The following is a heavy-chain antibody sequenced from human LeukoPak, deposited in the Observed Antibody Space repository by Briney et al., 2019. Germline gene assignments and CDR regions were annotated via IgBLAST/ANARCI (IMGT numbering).Heavy chain of an antibody. D-gene: IGHD3-22*01. CDR2: IIPIFGTA. V-gene: IGHV1-69*13. J-gene: IGHJ6*02. CDR1: GGTFSSYA. CDR3: ARFGAYYDSSGYYSDYYYYGMDV. Sequence: GASVKVSCKASGGTFSSYAISWVRQAPGQGLEWMGGIIPIFGTANYAQKFQGRVTITADESTSTAYMELSSLRSEDTAVYYCARFGAYYDSSGYYSDYYYYGMDVWGQGTTVTVSS.